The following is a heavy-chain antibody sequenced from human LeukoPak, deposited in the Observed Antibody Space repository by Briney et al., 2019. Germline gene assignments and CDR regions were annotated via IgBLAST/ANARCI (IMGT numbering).Heavy chain of an antibody. CDR3: ARAPYYYAYFDY. Sequence: ASVKVSXKASGYTFTGYYMHWVRQAPGQGLEWMGRINPNSGGTNYAQKFQGRVTMTRDTSISTAYMELSRLRSDDTAVYYCARAPYYYAYFDYWGQGTLVTVSS. CDR2: INPNSGGT. J-gene: IGHJ4*02. D-gene: IGHD3-10*01. CDR1: GYTFTGYY. V-gene: IGHV1-2*06.